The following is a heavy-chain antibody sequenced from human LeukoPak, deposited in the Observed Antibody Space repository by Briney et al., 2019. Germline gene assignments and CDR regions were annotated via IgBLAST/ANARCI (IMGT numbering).Heavy chain of an antibody. D-gene: IGHD5-24*01. CDR3: ARTLLRDGYRFDY. Sequence: PSETLSLTCTVSGGSISSYYWSWIRQPPGKGLEWIGYIYYSGSTNYNPSLKSRVTISVDTSKNQFSLKLSSVTAADTAVYYCARTLLRDGYRFDYWGQGTLVTVSS. V-gene: IGHV4-59*01. CDR2: IYYSGST. J-gene: IGHJ4*02. CDR1: GGSISSYY.